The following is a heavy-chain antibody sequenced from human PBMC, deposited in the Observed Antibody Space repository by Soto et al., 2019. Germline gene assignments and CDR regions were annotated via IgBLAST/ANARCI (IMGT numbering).Heavy chain of an antibody. CDR2: IWYDGSNK. CDR3: AGGAGVKRYFDL. V-gene: IGHV3-33*01. D-gene: IGHD2-8*01. J-gene: IGHJ2*01. Sequence: GGSLRLSCAASGFTFSSYGMHWVRRAPGKGLEWVAVIWYDGSNKYYADSVKGRFTISRDNSKNTLYLQMNSLRAEDTAVYYCAGGAGVKRYFDLWGRGTLITVSS. CDR1: GFTFSSYG.